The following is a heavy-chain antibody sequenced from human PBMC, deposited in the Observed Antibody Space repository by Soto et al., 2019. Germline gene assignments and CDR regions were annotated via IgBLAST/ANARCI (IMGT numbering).Heavy chain of an antibody. J-gene: IGHJ5*02. CDR1: GYSFTSYW. Sequence: GESLKISWKGSGYSFTSYWSGWVRQMPGKGLEWMGIIYPGDSDTRYSPSFQGQVTISADKSISTAYLQWSSLKASDTAMYYCARIPVATTENWFDPWGQGTLVTVSS. D-gene: IGHD5-12*01. CDR3: ARIPVATTENWFDP. CDR2: IYPGDSDT. V-gene: IGHV5-51*01.